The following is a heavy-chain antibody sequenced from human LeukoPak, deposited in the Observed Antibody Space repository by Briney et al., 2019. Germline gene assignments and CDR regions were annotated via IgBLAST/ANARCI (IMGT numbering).Heavy chain of an antibody. Sequence: SETLSLTCAVYGGSFSGYYWSWIRQPPGKGLEWIGSIYHSGSTYYNPSLKSRVTISVDTSKNQFSLKLNSVTAADTAVFYCARQSGDGYNSFDYWGQGTLVTVSS. J-gene: IGHJ4*02. V-gene: IGHV4-34*01. CDR2: IYHSGST. CDR3: ARQSGDGYNSFDY. D-gene: IGHD5-12*01. CDR1: GGSFSGYY.